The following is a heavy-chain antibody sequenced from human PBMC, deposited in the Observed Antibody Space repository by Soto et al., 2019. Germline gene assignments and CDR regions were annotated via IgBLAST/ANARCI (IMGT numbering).Heavy chain of an antibody. CDR1: GFPFSSYA. CDR2: ISGGST. D-gene: IGHD3-22*01. J-gene: IGHJ3*02. Sequence: PGGSLRLSCAASGFPFSSYAMSWVRQAPGKGLEWVSAISGGSTYYADSVKGRFTISRDNSKNTVYLQMNSLRAEDTAVYYCAKDLRISMIVDAFDIWGQGTMVTVSS. V-gene: IGHV3-23*01. CDR3: AKDLRISMIVDAFDI.